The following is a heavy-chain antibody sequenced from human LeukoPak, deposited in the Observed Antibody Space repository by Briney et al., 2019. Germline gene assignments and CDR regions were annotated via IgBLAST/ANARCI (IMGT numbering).Heavy chain of an antibody. D-gene: IGHD2-2*01. CDR2: MNPNSGNT. Sequence: ASVKVSCKASGYTFTSSDINWVRQATGQGLEWMGWMNPNSGNTGYAQKFWGRVTLTWNTSISTAYMELSSLKSEDTAVYYCAVPAALRFYYYGMDVWGQGTTVTVSS. CDR3: AVPAALRFYYYGMDV. CDR1: GYTFTSSD. J-gene: IGHJ6*02. V-gene: IGHV1-8*01.